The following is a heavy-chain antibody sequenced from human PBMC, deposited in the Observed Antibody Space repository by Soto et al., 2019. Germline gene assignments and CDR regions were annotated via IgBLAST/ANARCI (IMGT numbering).Heavy chain of an antibody. CDR3: AAIPQCSGGSCGPGRTDY. CDR1: SGNIINYC. D-gene: IGHD2-15*01. J-gene: IGHJ4*02. V-gene: IGHV4-4*09. CDR2: THHSGYI. Sequence: SVPNCVSWTVSSGNIINYCGGWVRKTTGRGLEWIGFTHHSGYISYSPSLKSRVTMSVDPSKNQVSLKLTSVTAADTAVYYCAAIPQCSGGSCGPGRTDYWGQGTLVTVSS.